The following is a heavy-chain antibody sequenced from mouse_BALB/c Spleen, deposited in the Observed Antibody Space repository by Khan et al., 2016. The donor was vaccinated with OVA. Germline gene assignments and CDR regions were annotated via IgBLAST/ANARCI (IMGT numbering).Heavy chain of an antibody. Sequence: EVQLVESGGDLVQPGGSRKLSCAASGFTFSSYGMHWVRQAPEKGLEWVAYISGDSNTIYYADTVKGRFTISRDNPRNTLFLLMTSLMSEDTAMYYCVTSYFDGYYFDYWGPGTTLTVSS. V-gene: IGHV5-17*02. CDR2: ISGDSNTI. D-gene: IGHD1-1*01. CDR1: GFTFSSYG. CDR3: VTSYFDGYYFDY. J-gene: IGHJ2*01.